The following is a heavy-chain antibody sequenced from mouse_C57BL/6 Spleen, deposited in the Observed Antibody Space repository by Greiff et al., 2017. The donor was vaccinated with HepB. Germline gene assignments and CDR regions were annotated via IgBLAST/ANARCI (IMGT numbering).Heavy chain of an antibody. D-gene: IGHD2-2*01. CDR2: IYPGDGDT. J-gene: IGHJ3*01. V-gene: IGHV1-82*01. CDR3: VYGYDEGFAY. CDR1: GYAFSSSW. Sequence: QVQLQQSGPELVKPGASVKISCKASGYAFSSSWMNWVKQRPGKGLEWIGRIYPGDGDTNYNGKFKGKATLTADKSSSTAYMQLSSLTSEDSAVYFCVYGYDEGFAYWGQGTLVTVSA.